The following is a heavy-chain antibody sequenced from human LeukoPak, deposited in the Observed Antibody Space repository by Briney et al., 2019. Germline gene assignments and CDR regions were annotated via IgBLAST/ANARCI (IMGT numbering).Heavy chain of an antibody. D-gene: IGHD5-12*01. V-gene: IGHV3-23*01. CDR2: ISGSGGST. CDR3: EKYYSHWKWLRPYYYYYMDV. Sequence: PGGSLRLSCAASAFTFSSYAMSWVRQAPGKGLEWVSAISGSGGSTYYADSVKGRFTISGDNSKNTLYLQMNSLRAEDTAVYYCEKYYSHWKWLRPYYYYYMDVWGKGTTVTVSS. CDR1: AFTFSSYA. J-gene: IGHJ6*03.